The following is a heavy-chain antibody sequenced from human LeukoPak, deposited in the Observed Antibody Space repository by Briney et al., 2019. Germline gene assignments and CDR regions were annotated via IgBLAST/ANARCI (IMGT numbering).Heavy chain of an antibody. CDR3: ARASVIMTTVTNWFDP. D-gene: IGHD4-17*01. J-gene: IGHJ5*02. CDR1: GGSFSGYY. CDR2: INHSGST. Sequence: KSSETLSLTCAVYGGSFSGYYWSWIRQPPGKGLEWIGEINHSGSTNYNPSLKSRVTISVDTSKNQFSLKLSSVTAADTAVYYCARASVIMTTVTNWFDPWGQGTLVTVSS. V-gene: IGHV4-34*01.